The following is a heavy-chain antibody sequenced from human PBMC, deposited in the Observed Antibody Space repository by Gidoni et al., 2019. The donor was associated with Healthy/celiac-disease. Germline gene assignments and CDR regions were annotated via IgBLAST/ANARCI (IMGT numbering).Heavy chain of an antibody. V-gene: IGHV3-23*01. CDR3: AKGKGDSSSWFDY. D-gene: IGHD6-13*01. J-gene: IGHJ4*02. CDR1: GFNFSSYA. CDR2: ISGSGCST. Sequence: EVQLLESGGGLVQPGGSLRLSCAASGFNFSSYAMSWVRQAPGEGLGWVSAISGSGCSTYYADSVKGRFTISRDNSKNTLYLQMNSLRAEDTAVYYCAKGKGDSSSWFDYWGQGTLVTVSS.